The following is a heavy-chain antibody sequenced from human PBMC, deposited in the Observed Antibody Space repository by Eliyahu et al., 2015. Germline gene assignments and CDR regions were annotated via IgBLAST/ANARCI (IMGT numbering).Heavy chain of an antibody. CDR2: VYDESKK. CDR3: VRAILGDSVAFDS. V-gene: IGHV3-30*03. Sequence: QVQLAESGGGVVQPGRSLRLSCAASGFPFSDYVMHWVRQAPGKGLDWVAVVYDESKKYYADSVRGRFTISRDNSENTVYLQMNSLRAEDTAVYYCVRAILGDSVAFDSWGQGTLVTVSS. CDR1: GFPFSDYV. J-gene: IGHJ4*02. D-gene: IGHD1-26*01.